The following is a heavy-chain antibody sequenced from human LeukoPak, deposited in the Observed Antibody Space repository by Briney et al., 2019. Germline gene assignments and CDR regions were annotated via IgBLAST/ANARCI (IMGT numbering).Heavy chain of an antibody. Sequence: SETLSLTCTVSDASISDYYWIWIRQPPGKGLEWIGHVYYSGTTNYNPSLKSRVTISVDTSKNQFSLNLSSVTAADTAVYYCARGPIYYYMDVWGRGTTVTVSS. J-gene: IGHJ6*03. CDR1: DASISDYY. V-gene: IGHV4-59*01. CDR3: ARGPIYYYMDV. CDR2: VYYSGTT.